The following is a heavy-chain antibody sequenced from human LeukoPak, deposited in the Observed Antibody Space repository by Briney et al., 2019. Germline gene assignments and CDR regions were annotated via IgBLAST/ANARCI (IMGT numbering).Heavy chain of an antibody. Sequence: PSETLSLTCTVSGGSISSYYWNWIRQPPGKGLEWIGYVYYSGSTNYNPSLKSRVTISVDTSKNQFSLKLSSVTAADTAVYFCARQLRGEAVAGHLQPFDYWGQGTLVTVSS. V-gene: IGHV4-59*08. D-gene: IGHD6-19*01. CDR1: GGSISSYY. CDR3: ARQLRGEAVAGHLQPFDY. J-gene: IGHJ4*02. CDR2: VYYSGST.